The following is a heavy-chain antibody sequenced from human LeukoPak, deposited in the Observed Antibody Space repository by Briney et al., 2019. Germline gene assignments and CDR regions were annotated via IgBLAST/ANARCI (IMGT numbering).Heavy chain of an antibody. V-gene: IGHV3-23*01. CDR1: GFTFRTHA. Sequence: GGSLRLSCVASGFTFRTHAMSWVRQAPGKGLEWVSTIGGVAVSTDYADSVKGRFTFSRDDSKNTVYLQMNSLSAEDTAVYYCAREYSNYAKYWGQGTLVTVSS. D-gene: IGHD4-11*01. J-gene: IGHJ4*02. CDR3: AREYSNYAKY. CDR2: IGGVAVST.